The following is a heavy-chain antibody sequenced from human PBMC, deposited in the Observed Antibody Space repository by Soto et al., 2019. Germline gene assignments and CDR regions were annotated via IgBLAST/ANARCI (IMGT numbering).Heavy chain of an antibody. J-gene: IGHJ4*02. Sequence: QVHLVESGGGVVPPSNSLRLSCTASGFTFSSYGMHWVRQAPGKGLEWVAVIWYDGTKKHYADTVKGRFTISRDNSQNTLYLQMNSLRAVDTAVYYCARELSAASTPYFLDYWGQGTLVTVSS. CDR3: ARELSAASTPYFLDY. CDR2: IWYDGTKK. CDR1: GFTFSSYG. D-gene: IGHD2-15*01. V-gene: IGHV3-33*01.